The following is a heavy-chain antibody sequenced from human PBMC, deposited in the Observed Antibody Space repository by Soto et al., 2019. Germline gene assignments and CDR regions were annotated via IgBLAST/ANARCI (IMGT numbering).Heavy chain of an antibody. Sequence: GASVKVSCKASGYTFTSYGISLVRQAPGQGLEWMGGISAYNGNTNYAQKLQGRVTMTTDTSTSTAYMELRSLRSDDTAVYYCARRHSPKTADTEFDYWGQGTLVTVSS. CDR2: ISAYNGNT. J-gene: IGHJ4*02. CDR1: GYTFTSYG. V-gene: IGHV1-18*04. D-gene: IGHD2-2*01. CDR3: ARRHSPKTADTEFDY.